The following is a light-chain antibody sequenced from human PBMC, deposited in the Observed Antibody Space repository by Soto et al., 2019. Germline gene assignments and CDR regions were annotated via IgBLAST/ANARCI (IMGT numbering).Light chain of an antibody. CDR1: QSFVHSDGNTY. CDR2: RVS. CDR3: MEGTYWPKT. Sequence: DVVLTQSPLSLPVTLGQPASISCRSSQSFVHSDGNTYLHWFQQRPGQSPRRLIYRVSTRDSGVPDRFSGGGSGNDFTLKISRVEAEDVGVYYCMEGTYWPKTFGQGTKLEIK. V-gene: IGKV2-30*02. J-gene: IGKJ2*01.